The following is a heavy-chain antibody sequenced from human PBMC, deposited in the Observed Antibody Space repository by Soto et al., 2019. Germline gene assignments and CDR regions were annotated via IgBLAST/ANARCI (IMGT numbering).Heavy chain of an antibody. CDR3: ARETDGMDV. J-gene: IGHJ6*02. CDR1: GFTFSGYA. CDR2: ISYDGSNK. V-gene: IGHV3-30-3*01. Sequence: QVQLVESGGGVVQPGRSLRLSCAASGFTFSGYAMHWVRQAPGKGLEWVAVISYDGSNKYYADSVKGRFTISRDNSKNTLYLQMNSLRAEDTAVYYCARETDGMDVWGQGTTVTVSS.